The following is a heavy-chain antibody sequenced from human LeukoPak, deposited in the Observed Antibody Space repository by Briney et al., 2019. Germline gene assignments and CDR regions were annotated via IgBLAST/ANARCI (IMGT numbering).Heavy chain of an antibody. CDR3: AKKFPLAVAGRRGAFDI. CDR2: ISGSGGST. Sequence: GGSLRLSCAASGFTFSSYAMSWVRQAPGKGLEWVSAISGSGGSTYYADSVKGRFTISRDNSKNTLYLQMNSLRAEDTAVYYCAKKFPLAVAGRRGAFDIWGQGTMVTVSS. J-gene: IGHJ3*02. D-gene: IGHD6-19*01. V-gene: IGHV3-23*01. CDR1: GFTFSSYA.